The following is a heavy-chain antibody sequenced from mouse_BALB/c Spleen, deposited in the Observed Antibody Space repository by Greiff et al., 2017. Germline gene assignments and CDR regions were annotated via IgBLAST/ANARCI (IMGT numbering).Heavy chain of an antibody. CDR2: ISSGGSYT. D-gene: IGHD2-3*01. CDR3: ARRGDYDGYPFAY. Sequence: DVKLVESGGGLVKPGGSLKLSCAASGFTFSSYAMSWVRQTPEKRLEWVATISSGGSYTYYPDSVKGRFTISRDNAKNTLYLQMSSLRSEDTAMYYCARRGDYDGYPFAYWGQGTLVTVSA. CDR1: GFTFSSYA. J-gene: IGHJ3*01. V-gene: IGHV5-9-3*01.